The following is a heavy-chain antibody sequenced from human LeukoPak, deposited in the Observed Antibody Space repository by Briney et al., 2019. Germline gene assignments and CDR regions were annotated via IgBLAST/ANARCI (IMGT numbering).Heavy chain of an antibody. CDR3: ARVDGGYSYGYPMDYYYYMDV. CDR1: GGSINSGSYY. J-gene: IGHJ6*03. D-gene: IGHD5-18*01. V-gene: IGHV4-61*01. CDR2: IYYSGST. Sequence: SETLSLTCTVSGGSINSGSYYWSWIRQPPGKGLEWIGYIYYSGSTNYNPSLKSRVTISVDTSKNQFSLKLSSVTAADTAVYYCARVDGGYSYGYPMDYYYYMDVWGKGTTVTISS.